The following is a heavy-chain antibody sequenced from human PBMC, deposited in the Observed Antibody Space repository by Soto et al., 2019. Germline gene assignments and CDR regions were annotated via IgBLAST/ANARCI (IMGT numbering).Heavy chain of an antibody. CDR2: MNPNSVNT. Sequence: ASVKVSCKASGYTFTSYDINWVRQATGQGHECLGWMNPNSVNTGYAQNFLGRVTLTRNTSISTVYLELSSLRSEDTAVYYCARWYYYDSSGYYQTTYAFDIWGQGTMVTVSS. V-gene: IGHV1-8*01. J-gene: IGHJ3*02. D-gene: IGHD3-22*01. CDR1: GYTFTSYD. CDR3: ARWYYYDSSGYYQTTYAFDI.